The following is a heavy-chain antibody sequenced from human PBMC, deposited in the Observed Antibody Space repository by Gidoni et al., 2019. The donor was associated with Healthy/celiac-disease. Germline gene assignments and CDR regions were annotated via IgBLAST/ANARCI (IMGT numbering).Heavy chain of an antibody. D-gene: IGHD2-2*01. V-gene: IGHV4-34*01. CDR1: GGSFSGYY. CDR2: INHSGST. Sequence: QVQLQQWGAGLLKPSETLSLTCAVYGGSFSGYYWSWIRQPPGKGLEWIGEINHSGSTNYNPSLKSRVTISVDTSKNQFSLKLSSVTAADTAVYYCASLRHCSSTKCRAFDIWGQGTMVTVSS. CDR3: ASLRHCSSTKCRAFDI. J-gene: IGHJ3*02.